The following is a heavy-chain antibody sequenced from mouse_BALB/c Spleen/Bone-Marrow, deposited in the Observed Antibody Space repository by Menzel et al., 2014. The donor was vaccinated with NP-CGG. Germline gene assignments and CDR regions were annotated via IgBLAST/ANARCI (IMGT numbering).Heavy chain of an antibody. CDR3: AKNGNWYFDV. V-gene: IGHV2-5*01. CDR2: IWRGGST. J-gene: IGHJ1*01. CDR1: GFSLSSYG. D-gene: IGHD1-1*02. Sequence: VKLMESGPGLVQSSQSLSITCTVSGFSLSSYGVHWVRQSPGKGLEWLGVIWRGGSTDYNAAFMSRLSITKDNSKSQVFFKMNSLQADDTAIYYCAKNGNWYFDVWGAGTTVTVSS.